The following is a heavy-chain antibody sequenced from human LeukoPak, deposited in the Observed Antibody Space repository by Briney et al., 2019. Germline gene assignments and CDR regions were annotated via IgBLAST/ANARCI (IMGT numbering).Heavy chain of an antibody. CDR3: ARGRTMIPDY. CDR2: ISSGGGTV. V-gene: IGHV3-11*01. J-gene: IGHJ4*02. CDR1: GFTFSDHY. Sequence: GGSLRLSCAASGFTFSDHYMSWIRQAPGKGLEWVSFISSGGGTVYYADSVQGRFTISRDNAKNSLYLQMNSLRAEDTAVYYCARGRTMIPDYWGQGTLVTVSS. D-gene: IGHD3-22*01.